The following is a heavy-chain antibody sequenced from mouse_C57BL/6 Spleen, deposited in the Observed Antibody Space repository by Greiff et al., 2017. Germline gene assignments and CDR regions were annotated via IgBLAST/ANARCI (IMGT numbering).Heavy chain of an antibody. CDR3: ARSITTVVADY. Sequence: QVQLQQPGAELVKPGASVKLSCKASGYTFTSYWMHWVKQRPGQGLEWIGMIHPNSGSTNYNEKFKSKATLTVDKSSGTAYMQLSSLTSEDSAVYYCARSITTVVADYWGQGTTLTVSS. CDR1: GYTFTSYW. CDR2: IHPNSGST. D-gene: IGHD1-1*01. J-gene: IGHJ2*01. V-gene: IGHV1-64*01.